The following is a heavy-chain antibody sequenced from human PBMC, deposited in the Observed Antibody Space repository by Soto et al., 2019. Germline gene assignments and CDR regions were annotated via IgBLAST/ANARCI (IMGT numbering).Heavy chain of an antibody. CDR3: AKDRVFDGIYSSDY. CDR1: GFSSSDFS. D-gene: IGHD2-15*01. CDR2: IDLTGSTT. J-gene: IGHJ4*02. V-gene: IGHV3-23*05. Sequence: EVQLLESGGDLVQPGGSLRLSCAASGFSSSDFSMNWFRQAPGKGLEWVSFIDLTGSTTYYSDSVKGSFTVSNDISKNPVYLQMNSLRVEDTAIYYCAKDRVFDGIYSSDYWGRGVLVTVSS.